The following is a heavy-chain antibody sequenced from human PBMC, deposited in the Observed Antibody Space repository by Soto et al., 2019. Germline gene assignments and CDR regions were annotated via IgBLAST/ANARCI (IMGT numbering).Heavy chain of an antibody. V-gene: IGHV4-59*08. Sequence: PSETLSLTCAVYGGSFSGYYWSWIRQPPGKGLEWIGYIYYSGSTNYNPSLKSRVTISVDTSKNQFSLKLSSVTAADTAVYYCATQGYCSGGSCYSDATFGYWGQGTLVTVSS. CDR1: GGSFSGYY. D-gene: IGHD2-15*01. J-gene: IGHJ4*02. CDR2: IYYSGST. CDR3: ATQGYCSGGSCYSDATFGY.